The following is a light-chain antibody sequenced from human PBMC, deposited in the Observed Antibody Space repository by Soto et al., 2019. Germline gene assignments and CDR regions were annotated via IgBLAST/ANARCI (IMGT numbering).Light chain of an antibody. CDR1: QSVTNRY. Sequence: EIVLTQSPGTLSLSPGERATLSCRASQSVTNRYVAWYQQKPGQAPRLLIYGASSRATGIPDRFSGSGSGTDFTLTISRLEAEDFAVYYCQQYGSSPPITFGQGTRLEIK. CDR3: QQYGSSPPIT. CDR2: GAS. V-gene: IGKV3-20*01. J-gene: IGKJ5*01.